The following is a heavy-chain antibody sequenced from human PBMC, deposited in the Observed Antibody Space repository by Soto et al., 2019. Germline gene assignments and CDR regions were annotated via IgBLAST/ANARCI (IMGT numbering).Heavy chain of an antibody. V-gene: IGHV4-59*01. CDR1: GGSISSYY. CDR3: ARGGYWSQFDP. CDR2: IYYSGST. Sequence: PSETLSLTCTVSGGSISSYYWSWIRKPPGKGLEWIGYIYYSGSTNYNPSLKSRVTISVDTSKNQFSLKLSSVTAADTAVYYCARGGYWSQFDPWGQGTLVTVSS. D-gene: IGHD2-8*02. J-gene: IGHJ5*02.